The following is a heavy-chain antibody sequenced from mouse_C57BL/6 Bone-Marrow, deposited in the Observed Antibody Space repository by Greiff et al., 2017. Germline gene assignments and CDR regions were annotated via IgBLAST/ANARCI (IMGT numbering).Heavy chain of an antibody. D-gene: IGHD3-2*02. CDR1: GYTFTSYW. Sequence: QVQLQQPGAELVKPGASVKMSCKASGYTFTSYWITWVKQRPGQGLEWIGDIYPGSGSTNYNGKLKSKATLTVDTSSSTASMQLSSLTSEDSAVYDGARDSSGPYAMDYWGQGTAVTVSS. CDR3: ARDSSGPYAMDY. CDR2: IYPGSGST. J-gene: IGHJ4*01. V-gene: IGHV1-55*01.